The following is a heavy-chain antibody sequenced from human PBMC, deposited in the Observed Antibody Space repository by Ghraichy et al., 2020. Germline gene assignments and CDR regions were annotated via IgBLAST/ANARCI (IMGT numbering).Heavy chain of an antibody. V-gene: IGHV2-70*11. CDR1: GFSLSTSGMC. CDR3: ARIQVEVYSKLHYDVDV. Sequence: SGPTLVKPTQTLTLTCTFSGFSLSTSGMCVSWVRQPPGKALEWLARIDWDDDKYYSTSLKTRLTISKDTSKNQVVLTMTSMDPVDTATYYCARIQVEVYSKLHYDVDVWGQGTTVTVSS. CDR2: IDWDDDK. D-gene: IGHD4-11*01. J-gene: IGHJ6*02.